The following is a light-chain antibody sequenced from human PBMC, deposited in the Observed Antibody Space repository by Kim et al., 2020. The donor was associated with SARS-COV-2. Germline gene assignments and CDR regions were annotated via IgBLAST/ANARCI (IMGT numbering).Light chain of an antibody. J-gene: IGLJ1*01. CDR1: DSNIGSNT. CDR3: AAWDDSLNGPV. CDR2: GNN. V-gene: IGLV1-44*01. Sequence: GQRVTISCSGSDSNIGSNTVNWYQQLPGTAPKLLIYGNNRRPSGVPDRFSGSKSGTSASLAISGLQSEDEADYCCAAWDDSLNGPVFGTGTKVTVL.